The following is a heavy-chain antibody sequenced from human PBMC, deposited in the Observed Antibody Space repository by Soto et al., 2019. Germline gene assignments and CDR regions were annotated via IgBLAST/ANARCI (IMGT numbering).Heavy chain of an antibody. V-gene: IGHV3-13*01. Sequence: PGGSLRLSCAASGFTFSSYDMHWVRQATGKGLEWVSAIGTAGDTYYPGSVKGRFTISRENAKNSLYLQMNSLRAEDTAVYYCARAVRRDGYNFHHYGLDVWGQGTMVTVSS. CDR1: GFTFSSYD. CDR3: ARAVRRDGYNFHHYGLDV. CDR2: IGTAGDT. J-gene: IGHJ6*02. D-gene: IGHD5-12*01.